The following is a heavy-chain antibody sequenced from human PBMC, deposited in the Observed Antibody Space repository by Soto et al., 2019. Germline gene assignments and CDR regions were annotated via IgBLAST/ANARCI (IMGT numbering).Heavy chain of an antibody. CDR2: IFHSGST. Sequence: QIQLQESGPGLVKPSGTLSLTCAVSSGSSSRLNWWSWVRQPLGKGLEWIGEIFHSGSTNYNPSLKSGVDMAVDQSKNQFSLKVFSVTAAATALYFCARRSGTTFYWGRGTLVIVSS. CDR1: SGSSSRLNW. CDR3: ARRSGTTFY. D-gene: IGHD1-1*01. V-gene: IGHV4-4*02. J-gene: IGHJ4*02.